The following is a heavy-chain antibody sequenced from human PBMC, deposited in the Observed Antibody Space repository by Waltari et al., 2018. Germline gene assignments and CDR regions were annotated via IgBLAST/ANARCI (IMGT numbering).Heavy chain of an antibody. CDR1: GFTFSSYA. Sequence: EVQLVESGGGFIQPGGSLRLSCAASGFTFSSYAMSWVRQAPGKGLEWVSSITVSGGSTYYADSVKGRFTISRDNSKNTLYLQMNSLRAEDTAIYYCAKADSGFDQGDDDAFDMWGQGTMVTVSS. CDR3: AKADSGFDQGDDDAFDM. D-gene: IGHD5-12*01. V-gene: IGHV3-23*04. CDR2: ITVSGGST. J-gene: IGHJ3*02.